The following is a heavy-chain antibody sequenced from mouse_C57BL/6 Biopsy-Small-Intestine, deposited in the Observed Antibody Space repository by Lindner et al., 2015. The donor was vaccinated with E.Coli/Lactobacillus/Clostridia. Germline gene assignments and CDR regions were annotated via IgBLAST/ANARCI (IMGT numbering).Heavy chain of an antibody. D-gene: IGHD1-2*01. CDR1: GGIFKNYA. CDR3: ASIKGLVVAPKVVSTYYGMDV. V-gene: IGHV1-75*01. Sequence: SVKVSCKAAGGIFKNYAINWVRQAPGQGLEWMGGIMPVFDTTNYAQNLQDRVTITADKSTGTVYMEVSSLRSEDTAVYYCASIKGLVVAPKVVSTYYGMDVWGQGTAVTVSS. CDR2: IMPVFDTT. J-gene: IGHJ1*01.